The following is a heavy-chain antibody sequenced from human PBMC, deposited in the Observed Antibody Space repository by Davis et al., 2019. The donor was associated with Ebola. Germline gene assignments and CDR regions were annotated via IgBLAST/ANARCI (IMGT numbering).Heavy chain of an antibody. D-gene: IGHD4-23*01. CDR3: ARGVGTTVVTSRYFDL. J-gene: IGHJ2*01. CDR2: INHSGST. V-gene: IGHV4-39*07. CDR1: GGSISSGGYY. Sequence: MPSETLSLTCTVSGGSISSGGYYWSWIRQPPGKGLEWIGEINHSGSTNYNPSLKSRVTISVDTSKNQFSLKLSSVTAADTAVYYCARGVGTTVVTSRYFDLWGRGTLVTVSS.